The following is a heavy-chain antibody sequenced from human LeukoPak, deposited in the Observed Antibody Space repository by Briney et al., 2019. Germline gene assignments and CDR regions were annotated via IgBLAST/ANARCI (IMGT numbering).Heavy chain of an antibody. V-gene: IGHV3-23*01. CDR1: GFTFSNYA. J-gene: IGHJ4*02. CDR2: ISNSGGST. CDR3: AKLLGRYDYGDY. D-gene: IGHD3-9*01. Sequence: RAGGSLRLSCAVSGFTFSNYAINWVRQAPGKGLEWVSAISNSGGSTYYADSVKGRFTISRDNSKNTLYLQMNSLRAEDTAVYYCAKLLGRYDYGDYWGQGTLVTVSS.